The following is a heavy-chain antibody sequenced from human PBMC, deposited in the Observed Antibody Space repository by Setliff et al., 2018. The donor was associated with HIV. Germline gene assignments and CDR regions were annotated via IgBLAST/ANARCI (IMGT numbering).Heavy chain of an antibody. D-gene: IGHD1-26*01. CDR3: ARVGSYWSTFDY. Sequence: ASVKVSCKTSGYSFTTYYIHWMRQAPGQGLEWMGWINTNTGNPTYAQGFTGRLVFSLDTSVSTSYLQINSLKAEDTAMYYCARVGSYWSTFDYWGQGALVTVS. V-gene: IGHV7-4-1*02. CDR1: GYSFTTYY. CDR2: INTNTGNP. J-gene: IGHJ4*02.